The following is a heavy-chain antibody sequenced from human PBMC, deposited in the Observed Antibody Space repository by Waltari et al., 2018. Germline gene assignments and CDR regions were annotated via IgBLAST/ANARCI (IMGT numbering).Heavy chain of an antibody. J-gene: IGHJ4*02. CDR1: GYTFTSYA. Sequence: QVQLVQSGAEVKKPGASVKVSCKASGYTFTSYAMHWVRQAPGQRLEWMGWINAGNGNTKYSQKFQGRVTITRDTSASTAYMELSSLRSEDTAVYYCAREPSIAAAAYFDYWGQGTLVTVSS. CDR2: INAGNGNT. V-gene: IGHV1-3*01. D-gene: IGHD6-6*01. CDR3: AREPSIAAAAYFDY.